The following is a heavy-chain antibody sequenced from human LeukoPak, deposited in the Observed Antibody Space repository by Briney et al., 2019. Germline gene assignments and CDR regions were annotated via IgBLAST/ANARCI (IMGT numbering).Heavy chain of an antibody. D-gene: IGHD1-26*01. Sequence: PSDTLSLPCALSVDSISLGGYSCTSIWQPAGKGLDMSEYIYDSGSTYYYPSLMSRVTISVDRSTNQFSLKLSSVTGADKAVYYCARVGAGTYSPEYYFDYWGRGTLATVSS. V-gene: IGHV4-30-2*01. CDR2: IYDSGST. CDR1: VDSISLGGYS. CDR3: ARVGAGTYSPEYYFDY. J-gene: IGHJ4*02.